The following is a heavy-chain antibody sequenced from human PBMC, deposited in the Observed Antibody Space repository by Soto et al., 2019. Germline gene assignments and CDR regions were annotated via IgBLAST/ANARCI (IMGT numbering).Heavy chain of an antibody. J-gene: IGHJ5*02. CDR2: IYYSGST. CDR3: ARAGHSSSSEGANWFDP. Sequence: QVQLQESGPGLVKPSQTLSLTCTVSGGSISSGGYYWSWIRQHPGKGLEWIGYIYYSGSTYSNPSLKSRITIAVDTSKNPFSLQLSSVTAADTAVYYCARAGHSSSSEGANWFDPWGQGTLVTVSS. V-gene: IGHV4-31*03. D-gene: IGHD6-6*01. CDR1: GGSISSGGYY.